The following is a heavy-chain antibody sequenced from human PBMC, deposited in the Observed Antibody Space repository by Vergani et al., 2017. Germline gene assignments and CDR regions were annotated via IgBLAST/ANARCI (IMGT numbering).Heavy chain of an antibody. CDR3: ASKQGACRAAYCHSYDF. J-gene: IGHJ4*02. CDR1: GDSAISTDYH. CDR2: MDYSGST. V-gene: IGHV4-39*01. Sequence: QVQLQESGPGLVKPSETLSLTCTFSGDSAISTDYHWGWIRQPPGKGLEGIGRMDYSGSTSYNPSLESRISISFETPKNQFSLRLTSVTAADTAVFYCASKQGACRAAYCHSYDFWGPGTLVGVSS. D-gene: IGHD2-15*01.